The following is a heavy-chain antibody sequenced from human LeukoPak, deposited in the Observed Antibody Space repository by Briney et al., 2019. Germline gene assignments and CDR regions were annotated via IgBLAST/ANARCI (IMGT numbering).Heavy chain of an antibody. V-gene: IGHV3-48*03. D-gene: IGHD4-17*01. CDR2: ISSSGSTR. J-gene: IGHJ4*02. CDR3: ARVQTTVTTLDY. CDR1: GFTFSSYE. Sequence: QPGGSLRLSCAASGFTFSSYEMNWVRQAPGKGLEWVSCISSSGSTRYYADSVKGRFTISRDNAKNSLYLQMNSLRAEDTAVYYCARVQTTVTTLDYWGQGTLVTVSS.